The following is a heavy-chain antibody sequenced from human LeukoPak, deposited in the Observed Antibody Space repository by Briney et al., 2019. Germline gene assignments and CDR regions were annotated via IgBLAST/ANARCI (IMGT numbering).Heavy chain of an antibody. V-gene: IGHV1-2*02. D-gene: IGHD1-26*01. CDR2: INPNSGGT. Sequence: ASVKVSCKASGYTFTGYYMHWVRQAPGQGLEWMGWINPNSGGTNYAQKFQGRVTMARDTSISTAYMELSGLRSDDTAVYYCARVPSAWELPDFDYWGQGTLVTVSS. CDR1: GYTFTGYY. J-gene: IGHJ4*02. CDR3: ARVPSAWELPDFDY.